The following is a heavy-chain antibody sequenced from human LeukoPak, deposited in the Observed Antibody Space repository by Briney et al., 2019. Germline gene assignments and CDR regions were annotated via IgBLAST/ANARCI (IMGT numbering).Heavy chain of an antibody. CDR3: ARHNRDQFDY. Sequence: SETLSLTCTVSGGSISSSSYYWGWIRQPPGKGLEWIGSIYYSGSTYYNPSLKSRVTISVDTSKNQFSLKLSSVTAADTAVYYCARHNRDQFDYWGQGTLVTVSS. V-gene: IGHV4-39*01. J-gene: IGHJ4*02. D-gene: IGHD3-10*01. CDR1: GGSISSSSYY. CDR2: IYYSGST.